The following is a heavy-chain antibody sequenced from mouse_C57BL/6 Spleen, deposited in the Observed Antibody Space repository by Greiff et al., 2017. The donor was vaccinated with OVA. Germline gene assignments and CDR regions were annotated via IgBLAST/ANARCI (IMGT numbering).Heavy chain of an antibody. Sequence: VQLQQSGPELVKPGASVKIPCKASGYTFTDYNMDWVKQSHGKSLEWIGDINPNNGGTIYNQKFKGKATLTVDKSSSTAYMELRSLTSEDTAVYYCARRLGRGAWFAYWGQGTLVTVSA. J-gene: IGHJ3*01. CDR3: ARRLGRGAWFAY. V-gene: IGHV1-18*01. CDR2: INPNNGGT. D-gene: IGHD4-1*01. CDR1: GYTFTDYN.